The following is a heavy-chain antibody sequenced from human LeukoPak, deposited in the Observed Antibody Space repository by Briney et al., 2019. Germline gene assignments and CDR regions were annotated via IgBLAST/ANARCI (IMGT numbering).Heavy chain of an antibody. D-gene: IGHD3-10*01. V-gene: IGHV3-23*01. CDR1: GITVSSNY. J-gene: IGHJ5*02. CDR3: AKTVGVLWFGEYNWFDP. CDR2: ISGSGGST. Sequence: PGGSLRLSCAASGITVSSNYMSWVRQAPGKGLEWVSAISGSGGSTYYADSVKGRFTISRDNSKNTLYLQINSLRAEDTAVYYCAKTVGVLWFGEYNWFDPWGQGTLVTVSS.